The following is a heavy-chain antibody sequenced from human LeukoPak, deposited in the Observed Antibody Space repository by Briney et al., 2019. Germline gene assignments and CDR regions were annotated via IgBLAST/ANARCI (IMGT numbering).Heavy chain of an antibody. CDR2: ISYDGSNK. J-gene: IGHJ4*02. Sequence: PGRSLRLSCAASGFTFSSYAMHWVRQAPGKGLEWVAVISYDGSNKYYADSVKGRFTISRDNSKNTLYLQMNSLRAEDTAVYYCARASNCGGDCYGFDYWGQGTLVTVSS. CDR3: ARASNCGGDCYGFDY. V-gene: IGHV3-30-3*01. D-gene: IGHD2-21*02. CDR1: GFTFSSYA.